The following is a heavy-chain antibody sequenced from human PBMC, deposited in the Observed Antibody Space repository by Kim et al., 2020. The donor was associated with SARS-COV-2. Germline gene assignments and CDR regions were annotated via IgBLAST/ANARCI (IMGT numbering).Heavy chain of an antibody. D-gene: IGHD6-19*01. V-gene: IGHV4-59*09. CDR3: ARGLAVAGTYYYYYGMDV. Sequence: KSRVTISVDTSKNQSSLKLSSVTAADTAVYYCARGLAVAGTYYYYYGMDVWGQGTTVTVSS. J-gene: IGHJ6*02.